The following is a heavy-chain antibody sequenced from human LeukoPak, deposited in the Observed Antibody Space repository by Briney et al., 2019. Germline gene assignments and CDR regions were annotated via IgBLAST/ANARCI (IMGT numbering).Heavy chain of an antibody. J-gene: IGHJ5*02. CDR3: ARGMAGIRGVTHWGLVENWFDP. V-gene: IGHV6-1*01. Sequence: SQTLSLTCAISGDSFSSNSAAWHWIRQSPPRGLEWLVRTYYRSKLYNDYAVSVKSRITINPDTSKNQFSLQLNSVTPEDTAVYYCARGMAGIRGVTHWGLVENWFDPWGQGTLVTVSS. D-gene: IGHD3-10*01. CDR2: TYYRSKLYN. CDR1: GDSFSSNSAA.